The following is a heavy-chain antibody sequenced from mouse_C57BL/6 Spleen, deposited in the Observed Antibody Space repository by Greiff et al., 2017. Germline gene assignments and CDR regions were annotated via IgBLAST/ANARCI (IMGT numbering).Heavy chain of an antibody. V-gene: IGHV3-6*01. CDR3: ARGADGYYLFAY. D-gene: IGHD2-3*01. Sequence: VQLQQSGPGLVKPSQSLSLTCSVTGYSITSGYYWNWIRQFPGNKLEWMGYISYDGSNNYNPSLKNRISITRATSKNQFFLKLHSVTTEDTATYYCARGADGYYLFAYWGQGTLVTVSA. J-gene: IGHJ3*01. CDR1: GYSITSGYY. CDR2: ISYDGSN.